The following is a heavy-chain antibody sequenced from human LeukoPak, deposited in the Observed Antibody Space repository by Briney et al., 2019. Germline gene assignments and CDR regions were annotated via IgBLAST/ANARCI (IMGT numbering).Heavy chain of an antibody. Sequence: GGSLRLSCAASGFTFSSYEMNWVRQAQGKGLEWVSYISTSGNTRYYADSVKGRFTISRDNAKNSLYLQMNSLRVEDTAVYYCARELSGTTSYYFDYWGQGTLVTVSS. CDR2: ISTSGNTR. D-gene: IGHD1-7*01. J-gene: IGHJ4*02. CDR1: GFTFSSYE. CDR3: ARELSGTTSYYFDY. V-gene: IGHV3-48*03.